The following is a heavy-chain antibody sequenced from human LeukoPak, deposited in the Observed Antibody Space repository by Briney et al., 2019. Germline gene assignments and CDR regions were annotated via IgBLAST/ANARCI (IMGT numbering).Heavy chain of an antibody. D-gene: IGHD4-17*01. V-gene: IGHV1-2*02. CDR1: GYTFTGYY. J-gene: IGHJ3*02. CDR3: ARDGFTVTTAAFDI. Sequence: ASVKVSCEASGYTFTGYYMHWVRQAPGQGLEWMGWINPNSGGTNYAQKFQGRVTMTRDTSISTAYMELSRLRSDDTAVYYCARDGFTVTTAAFDIWGQGTMVTVSS. CDR2: INPNSGGT.